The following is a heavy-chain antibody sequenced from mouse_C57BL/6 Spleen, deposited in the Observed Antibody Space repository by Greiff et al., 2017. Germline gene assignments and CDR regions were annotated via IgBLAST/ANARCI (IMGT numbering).Heavy chain of an antibody. V-gene: IGHV5-17*01. CDR2: ISSGSSTI. J-gene: IGHJ1*03. Sequence: EVQLVASGGGLVKPGGSLKLSCAASGFTFSDYGMHWVRQAPEKGLEWVAYISSGSSTIYYADTVKGRFTISRDNAKNTLFLQMTSLRSEDTAMYYCARPGYGNYHWYFDVWGTGTTVTVSS. CDR3: ARPGYGNYHWYFDV. D-gene: IGHD2-1*01. CDR1: GFTFSDYG.